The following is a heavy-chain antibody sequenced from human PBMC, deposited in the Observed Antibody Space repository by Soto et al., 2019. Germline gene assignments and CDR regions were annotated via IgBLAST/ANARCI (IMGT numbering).Heavy chain of an antibody. CDR3: ARHPERIAQIGWFDP. V-gene: IGHV3-48*01. D-gene: IGHD6-13*01. CDR2: ISSSSSTI. J-gene: IGHJ5*02. Sequence: EVQLVESGGGLVQPGGSLRLSCAASGFTFSSYGMKWVRQAPGKGLEWVSYISSSSSTIYYADSVKGRFTISRDNAKNSLYLQMNSLRAEDTAVYYCARHPERIAQIGWFDPWGQGTLVTVSS. CDR1: GFTFSSYG.